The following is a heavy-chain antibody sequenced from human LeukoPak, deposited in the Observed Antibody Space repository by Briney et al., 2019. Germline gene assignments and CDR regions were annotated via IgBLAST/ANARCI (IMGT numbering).Heavy chain of an antibody. Sequence: PGGSLRLSCAASGFTFSSYSMNWVRQAPGKGLEWVSSISSSSSYIYYADSVEGRFTISRDNAKNSLYLQMNSLRAEDTAVYYCARGKELLGFVYWGQGTLVTVSS. CDR2: ISSSSSYI. CDR3: ARGKELLGFVY. D-gene: IGHD1-26*01. V-gene: IGHV3-21*01. J-gene: IGHJ4*02. CDR1: GFTFSSYS.